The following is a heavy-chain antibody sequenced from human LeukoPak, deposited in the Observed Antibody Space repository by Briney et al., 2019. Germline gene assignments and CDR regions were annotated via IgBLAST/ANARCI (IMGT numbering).Heavy chain of an antibody. Sequence: SQTLSLTCTVSGGSISSGSYYWSWIRQPAGTGLEWIGRIYTSGSTNYNPSLKSRVTISVDTSKNQFSLKLSSVTAADTAVYYCARGMLAVTSTGRDAYDVWGQGTVVTASS. D-gene: IGHD6-19*01. V-gene: IGHV4-61*02. CDR2: IYTSGST. CDR1: GGSISSGSYY. J-gene: IGHJ3*01. CDR3: ARGMLAVTSTGRDAYDV.